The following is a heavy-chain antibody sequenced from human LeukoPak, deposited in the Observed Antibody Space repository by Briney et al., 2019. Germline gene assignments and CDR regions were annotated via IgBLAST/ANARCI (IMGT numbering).Heavy chain of an antibody. V-gene: IGHV4-34*01. J-gene: IGHJ6*03. CDR2: INHSGST. CDR3: ARRYYYYYMDV. Sequence: PSETLSLTCAVYGGSFSGYYWSWIRQPPGKGLEWIGEINHSGSTNYNPSLKSGVTISVDTSKNQFSLKLSSVTAADTAVYYCARRYYYYYMDVWGKGTTVTISS. CDR1: GGSFSGYY.